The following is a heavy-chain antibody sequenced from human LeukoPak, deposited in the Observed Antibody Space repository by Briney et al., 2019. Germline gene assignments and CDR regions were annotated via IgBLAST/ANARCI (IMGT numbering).Heavy chain of an antibody. V-gene: IGHV1-46*01. D-gene: IGHD3-22*01. CDR1: GYTFTSYY. CDR2: INPSGGST. Sequence: APVKVSCKASGYTFTSYYMHWVRQAPGQGLEWMGIINPSGGSTSYAQKFQGRVTMTRDTSTSTVYMELSSLRSEDTAVYYCARVGSDYYDSSGYRGAFDIWGQGTMVTVSS. J-gene: IGHJ3*02. CDR3: ARVGSDYYDSSGYRGAFDI.